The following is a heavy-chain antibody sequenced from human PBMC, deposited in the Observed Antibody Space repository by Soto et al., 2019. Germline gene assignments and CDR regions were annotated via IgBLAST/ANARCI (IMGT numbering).Heavy chain of an antibody. CDR1: GFTFSSYW. J-gene: IGHJ6*03. Sequence: GGSLRLSCAASGFTFSSYWMHWVRQAPGKGLVWVSRINSDGSSTSYADSVKGRFTISRDNAKNTLYLQMNSLRAEDTAVYYCARDGAGEVGTFWGQLYYYYYMDVWGKGTTVTVSS. CDR2: INSDGSST. CDR3: ARDGAGEVGTFWGQLYYYYYMDV. D-gene: IGHD3-16*01. V-gene: IGHV3-74*01.